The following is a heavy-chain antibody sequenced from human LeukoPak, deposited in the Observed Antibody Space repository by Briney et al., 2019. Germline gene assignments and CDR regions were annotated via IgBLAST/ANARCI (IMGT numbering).Heavy chain of an antibody. D-gene: IGHD3-10*02. Sequence: GGSLRLSCAASGFTFSSYAMSWVRQAPGKGLECVSYISSSGSTIYYADSVKGRFTISRDNAKNSLYLQMNSLRAEETAVYYCAELGITMIGGVWGKGTTVTISS. J-gene: IGHJ6*04. CDR2: ISSSGSTI. CDR1: GFTFSSYA. V-gene: IGHV3-48*03. CDR3: AELGITMIGGV.